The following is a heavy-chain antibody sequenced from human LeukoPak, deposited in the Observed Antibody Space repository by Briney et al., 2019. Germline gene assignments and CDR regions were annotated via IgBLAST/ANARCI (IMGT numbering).Heavy chain of an antibody. CDR3: ALAPNSNWFDF. D-gene: IGHD2-8*01. CDR2: IHYSGSS. Sequence: LETLSLTCTVSGDSISNFYWNWIRQSPGKGLEWIGNIHYSGSSVYNPSLKSRGTISIDTSRKQFFLKLSSVTAADTAVYFCALAPNSNWFDFWGPGTLVTVSS. CDR1: GDSISNFY. J-gene: IGHJ5*01. V-gene: IGHV4-59*08.